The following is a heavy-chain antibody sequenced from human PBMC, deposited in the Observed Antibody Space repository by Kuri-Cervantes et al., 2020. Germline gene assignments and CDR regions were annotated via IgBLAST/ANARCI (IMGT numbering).Heavy chain of an antibody. Sequence: SETLSLTCTVSGGSISSGSYSWGWIRQPPGKGLESIGTIYYSGSTYYNPSLKSRVTVSADTSKNQFSLKLSSVTAADTAVYYCARETRTPGVPRAFDIWGQGTMVTVSS. J-gene: IGHJ3*02. CDR2: IYYSGST. CDR3: ARETRTPGVPRAFDI. D-gene: IGHD4-23*01. CDR1: GGSISSGSYS. V-gene: IGHV4-39*02.